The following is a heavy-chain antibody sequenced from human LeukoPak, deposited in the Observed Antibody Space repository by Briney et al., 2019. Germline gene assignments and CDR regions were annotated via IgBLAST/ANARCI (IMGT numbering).Heavy chain of an antibody. Sequence: GGSLRLSCAASGFTFSSYWMHWVRQAPGKGLVWVSRINSDGSSTSYADSVKVRFTISRDNAKNTLYLQMNSLRAEDTAVYYCASIAAAGDFDYWGQGTLVTVSS. CDR2: INSDGSST. D-gene: IGHD6-13*01. J-gene: IGHJ4*02. V-gene: IGHV3-74*01. CDR1: GFTFSSYW. CDR3: ASIAAAGDFDY.